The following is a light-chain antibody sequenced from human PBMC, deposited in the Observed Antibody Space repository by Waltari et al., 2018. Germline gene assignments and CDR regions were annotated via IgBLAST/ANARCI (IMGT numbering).Light chain of an antibody. CDR1: SSDVGGYNY. CDR2: DVS. V-gene: IGLV2-11*01. CDR3: CSYAGSYNYV. J-gene: IGLJ1*01. Sequence: QSALTQPRSVSGSPGQSVTISCTGTSSDVGGYNYVPWYQQHPGKAPKLMIYDVSKRPSGVPDRFSGSKSGNTASLTISGLQAEDGADYYCCSYAGSYNYVFGTGTKVTVL.